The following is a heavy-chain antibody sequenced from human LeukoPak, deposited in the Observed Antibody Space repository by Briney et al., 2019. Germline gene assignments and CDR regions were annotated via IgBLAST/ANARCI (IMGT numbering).Heavy chain of an antibody. J-gene: IGHJ4*02. D-gene: IGHD3-22*01. CDR1: GGSISSYY. CDR3: ASHSGYSSGYYLFDY. CDR2: INHSGST. Sequence: PSETLSLTCTVSGGSISSYYWSWIRQPPGKGLEWIGEINHSGSTNYNPSLKSRVTISVDTSKNQFSLKLSSVTAADTAVYYCASHSGYSSGYYLFDYWGQGTLVTVSS. V-gene: IGHV4-34*01.